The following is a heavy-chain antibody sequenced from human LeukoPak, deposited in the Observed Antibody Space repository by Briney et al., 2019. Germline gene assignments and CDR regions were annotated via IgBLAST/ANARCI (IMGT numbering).Heavy chain of an antibody. CDR1: GFTFSSYA. D-gene: IGHD2-2*01. CDR3: AKVDVVVPAALYYFDY. Sequence: PGGSLRLSCAASGFTFSSYAMSWVRQAPGKGLEWVSAISGSGGSTYYADSVKGRFTISRDNSKNTLYLQMNSLRAEDTAVYYCAKVDVVVPAALYYFDYWGRGTLVTVSS. V-gene: IGHV3-23*01. J-gene: IGHJ4*02. CDR2: ISGSGGST.